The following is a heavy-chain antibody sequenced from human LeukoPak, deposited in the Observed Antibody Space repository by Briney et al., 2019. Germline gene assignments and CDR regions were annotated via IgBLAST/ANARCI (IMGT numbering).Heavy chain of an antibody. CDR2: IYYSGST. CDR1: GGSISSGGYY. V-gene: IGHV4-31*03. J-gene: IGHJ4*02. Sequence: PSETLSLTCTVSGGSISSGGYYWSWIRQHPGKGLEWIGYIYYSGSTYYNPSLKSRVTISVDTYKNQFSLKLSSVTAADTAVYYCARERGGYDIDYWGQGTLVTVSS. D-gene: IGHD5-12*01. CDR3: ARERGGYDIDY.